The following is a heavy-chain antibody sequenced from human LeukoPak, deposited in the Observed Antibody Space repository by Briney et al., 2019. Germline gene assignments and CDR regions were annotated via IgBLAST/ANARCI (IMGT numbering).Heavy chain of an antibody. Sequence: GGSLRLSCAASGLTFSNYWMDWVRQAPGKGLEWVANIKQDGSEKNYVDSVKGRFIISRDNAKNSLYLQMNTLRADDTAVYYCATQSVGFDYWGQGTLVTVSS. D-gene: IGHD4-23*01. J-gene: IGHJ4*02. CDR3: ATQSVGFDY. V-gene: IGHV3-7*03. CDR1: GLTFSNYW. CDR2: IKQDGSEK.